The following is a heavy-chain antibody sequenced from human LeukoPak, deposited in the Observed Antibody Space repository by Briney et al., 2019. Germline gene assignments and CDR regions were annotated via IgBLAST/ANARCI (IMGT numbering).Heavy chain of an antibody. CDR1: GGSFSDYY. D-gene: IGHD4-11*01. J-gene: IGHJ4*02. Sequence: SETLSLTCAVYGGSFSDYYWTWVRQPPGKGLEWTGEINHRGVTTYYPSLKSRVTISIDTYRNQFSLTMHSLTAADTAVYYCARTVGRTASLSYWGQGTLVTVSS. CDR2: INHRGVT. V-gene: IGHV4-34*01. CDR3: ARTVGRTASLSY.